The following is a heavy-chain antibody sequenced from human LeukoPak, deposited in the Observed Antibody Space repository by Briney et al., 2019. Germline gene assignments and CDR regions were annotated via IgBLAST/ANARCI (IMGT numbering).Heavy chain of an antibody. J-gene: IGHJ6*03. CDR2: IRYDGSNK. CDR3: AREGDSSGWFYRYYYYMDV. D-gene: IGHD6-19*01. CDR1: GFIFSSYG. V-gene: IGHV3-30*02. Sequence: GSLRLSCAASGFIFSSYGMHWVRQAPGKGLEWVAFIRYDGSNKYYADSVKGRFTISRDNAKNSLYLQMNSLRAEDTAVYYCAREGDSSGWFYRYYYYMDVWGKGTTVTVSS.